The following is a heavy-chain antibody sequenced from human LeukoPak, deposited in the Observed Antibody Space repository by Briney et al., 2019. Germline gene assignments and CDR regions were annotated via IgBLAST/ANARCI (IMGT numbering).Heavy chain of an antibody. D-gene: IGHD1-26*01. CDR3: AKDLYRIVGVTRDTFDI. J-gene: IGHJ3*02. V-gene: IGHV3-30*18. CDR2: ISYDGSNK. CDR1: GFTFSSYG. Sequence: PGRSLRLSCAASGFTFSSYGIHWVRQAPGKGLEWVAVISYDGSNKYYADSVKGRFTISRDNSKNTLYLQMNSVRAEDTAVYYCAKDLYRIVGVTRDTFDIWGQRTMVTV.